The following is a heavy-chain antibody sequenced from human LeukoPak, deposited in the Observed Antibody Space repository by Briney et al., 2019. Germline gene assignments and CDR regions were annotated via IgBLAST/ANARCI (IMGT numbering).Heavy chain of an antibody. CDR1: GYTFTSYY. CDR2: INPSGGST. CDR3: ARDNSVEDTAWWFDP. Sequence: GASVKVSCKAPGYTFTSYYMHWVRQAPGQGLEWMGIINPSGGSTSYAQKFQGRATMTRDMSTSTDYMELSSLRSEDTAVYYCARDNSVEDTAWWFDPWGQGTLVTVSS. V-gene: IGHV1-46*01. J-gene: IGHJ5*02. D-gene: IGHD4-23*01.